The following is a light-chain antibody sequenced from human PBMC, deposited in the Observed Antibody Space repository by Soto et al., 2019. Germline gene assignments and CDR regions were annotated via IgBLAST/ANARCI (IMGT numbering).Light chain of an antibody. Sequence: EIVLTQSPGTLSLSPGERATLSCRASQSVSSSYLAWYQQKPGQAPRLLIYGASSRATPIPDRFSGSGSGTDFTITISRLEPEDFAVYYCQQYGSSPYTFGQGTKLEIK. V-gene: IGKV3-20*01. J-gene: IGKJ2*01. CDR1: QSVSSSY. CDR2: GAS. CDR3: QQYGSSPYT.